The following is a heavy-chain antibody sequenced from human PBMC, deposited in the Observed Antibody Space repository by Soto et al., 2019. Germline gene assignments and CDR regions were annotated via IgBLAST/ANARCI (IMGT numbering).Heavy chain of an antibody. CDR3: ARDFDWLLIFDY. CDR1: GFTFSSYS. Sequence: GGSLRLSCAASGFTFSSYSMNWVRQAPGKGLEWVSSISSSSSYIYYADSVKGRFSISRDNAKNSLYLQMNSLRAEDTAVYYCARDFDWLLIFDYWGQGTLVTVSS. J-gene: IGHJ4*02. V-gene: IGHV3-21*01. D-gene: IGHD3-9*01. CDR2: ISSSSSYI.